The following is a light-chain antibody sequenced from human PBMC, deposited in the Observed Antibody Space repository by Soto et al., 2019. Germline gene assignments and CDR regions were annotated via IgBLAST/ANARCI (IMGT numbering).Light chain of an antibody. CDR1: SSDVGSYNL. CDR3: CSYAGSTTSWV. CDR2: DVS. J-gene: IGLJ3*02. V-gene: IGLV2-23*02. Sequence: QSALTQPASVSGSPGQSLTISCTGTSSDVGSYNLVSWYQQHADKAPKLMIYDVSKRPSGISNRFSGSKSGSTASLTISGLQAEDEADYYCCSYAGSTTSWVFGGGTKLTVL.